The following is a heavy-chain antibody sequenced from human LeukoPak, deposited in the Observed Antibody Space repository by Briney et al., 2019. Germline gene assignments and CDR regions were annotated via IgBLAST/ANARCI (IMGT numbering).Heavy chain of an antibody. CDR1: GGTFSSYA. CDR2: IIPIFGTA. V-gene: IGHV1-69*05. Sequence: SVKVSCKASGGTFSSYAISWVRQAPGQGLEWMGWIIPIFGTANYAQKFQGRVTITTDESTSTAYMELSSLRSEDTAVYYCARDDLPYYGSGRSFDYWGQGTLVTVSS. J-gene: IGHJ4*02. CDR3: ARDDLPYYGSGRSFDY. D-gene: IGHD3-10*01.